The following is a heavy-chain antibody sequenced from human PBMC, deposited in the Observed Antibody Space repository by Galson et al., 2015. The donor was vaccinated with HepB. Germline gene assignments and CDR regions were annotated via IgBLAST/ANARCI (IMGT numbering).Heavy chain of an antibody. CDR3: ARAVPAVRDAFDI. D-gene: IGHD2-2*01. V-gene: IGHV3-48*01. J-gene: IGHJ3*02. Sequence: SLRLSCAASGFTFSSYSMNWVRQAPGKGLEWVSYISSSSSTIYYADSVKGRFTISRDNAKNSLYLQMNSLRAEDTAVYYCARAVPAVRDAFDIWGQGTMVTVSS. CDR1: GFTFSSYS. CDR2: ISSSSSTI.